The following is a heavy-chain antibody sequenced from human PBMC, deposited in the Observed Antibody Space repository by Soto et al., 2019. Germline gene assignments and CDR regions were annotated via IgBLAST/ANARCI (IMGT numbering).Heavy chain of an antibody. V-gene: IGHV4-59*01. Sequence: SETLSLTCTVSGDSINNYHWSWIRQPPGKGLWCIGSIYYSGNNNYNPSLRSRVTISLATSKNQFSLKLNSVTAADTAVYYCARGHYGFWSGSINWFDPWGPGTLVTVYS. CDR3: ARGHYGFWSGSINWFDP. CDR1: GDSINNYH. D-gene: IGHD3-3*01. CDR2: IYYSGNN. J-gene: IGHJ5*02.